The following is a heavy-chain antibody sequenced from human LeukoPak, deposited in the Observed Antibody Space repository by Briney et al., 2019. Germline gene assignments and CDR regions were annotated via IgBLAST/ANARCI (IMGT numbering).Heavy chain of an antibody. CDR3: AKDMGVGATTWDFDY. V-gene: IGHV3-9*01. Sequence: PGGSLRLSCAASGFIFDDYAMHWVRRAPGKGLEWVSSISWNSGSIGYADSVKGRFTISRDNAKNSLYLQMNSLRAEDTALYYCAKDMGVGATTWDFDYWGQGTLVTVSS. J-gene: IGHJ4*02. CDR2: ISWNSGSI. CDR1: GFIFDDYA. D-gene: IGHD1-26*01.